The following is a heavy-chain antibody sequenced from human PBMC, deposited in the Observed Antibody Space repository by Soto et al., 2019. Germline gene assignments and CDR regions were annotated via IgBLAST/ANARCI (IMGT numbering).Heavy chain of an antibody. D-gene: IGHD5-18*01. CDR2: ISYDGSNK. Sequence: QVQLVESGGGVVQPGRSLRLSCAASGFTFSNYGIHWVRQAPGKGLEWVAVISYDGSNKYYADSVQGRFTISRDNLKNTLNLQMNSLRVEDTAVYYCAKDLDIGGYLGALDIRGQVTMVTVAS. CDR3: AKDLDIGGYLGALDI. V-gene: IGHV3-30*18. J-gene: IGHJ3*02. CDR1: GFTFSNYG.